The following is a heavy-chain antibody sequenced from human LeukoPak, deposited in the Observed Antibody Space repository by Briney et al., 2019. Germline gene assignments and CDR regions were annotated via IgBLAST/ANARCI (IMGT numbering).Heavy chain of an antibody. CDR2: INPGSGGT. J-gene: IGHJ3*02. CDR1: GSTFIDYY. Sequence: GASVKVSCKASGSTFIDYYMHWVRQAPGQGLEWVGLINPGSGGTNYAQKFQGRVTMTRDTSISTAYMELSRLRSDDTAVYYCARKTDDFWSPSDAFDIWGQGTMVTVSS. V-gene: IGHV1-2*02. D-gene: IGHD3-3*01. CDR3: ARKTDDFWSPSDAFDI.